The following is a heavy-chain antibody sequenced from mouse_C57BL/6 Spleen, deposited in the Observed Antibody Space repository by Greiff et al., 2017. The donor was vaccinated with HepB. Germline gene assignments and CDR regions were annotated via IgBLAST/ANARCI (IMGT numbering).Heavy chain of an antibody. V-gene: IGHV1-81*01. CDR1: GYTFPSYG. Sequence: VKLVESGAELARPGASVKLSCKASGYTFPSYGISWVKQRTGQGLEWIGEIYPRSGNTYYNEKFKGKATLTADKSSSTAYMELRSLTSEDSAVYFCAPIYYDYDGAWFAYWGQGTLVTVSA. CDR3: APIYYDYDGAWFAY. CDR2: IYPRSGNT. J-gene: IGHJ3*01. D-gene: IGHD2-4*01.